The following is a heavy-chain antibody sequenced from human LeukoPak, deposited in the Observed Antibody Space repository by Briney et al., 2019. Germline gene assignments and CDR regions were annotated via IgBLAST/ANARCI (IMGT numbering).Heavy chain of an antibody. J-gene: IGHJ4*02. D-gene: IGHD3-22*01. Sequence: PGGSLRLSCEAFGFTFSSYSMNWVRQAPGKGLEWVASISSSSSYIYYADSVKGRFTISRDNAKNSLYLQMNSLRGEDTAVYYCARTYYYDSSGYFGYWGQGTLVTVSS. CDR1: GFTFSSYS. V-gene: IGHV3-21*01. CDR2: ISSSSSYI. CDR3: ARTYYYDSSGYFGY.